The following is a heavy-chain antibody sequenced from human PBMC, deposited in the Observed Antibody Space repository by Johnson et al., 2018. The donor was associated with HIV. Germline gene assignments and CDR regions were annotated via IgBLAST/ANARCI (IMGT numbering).Heavy chain of an antibody. V-gene: IGHV3-20*04. Sequence: VHLVESGGGVVRPGESLGLSCAASEFTFGDYDMAWVRVAPGKGLEWVSGINWSGASAGYADSVKGRFTISRDNSKNTLYLQMNSLRAEDTAVYYCAREGGQWLVSSAFDIWGQGTMVTVSS. CDR3: AREGGQWLVSSAFDI. D-gene: IGHD6-19*01. J-gene: IGHJ3*02. CDR1: EFTFGDYD. CDR2: INWSGASA.